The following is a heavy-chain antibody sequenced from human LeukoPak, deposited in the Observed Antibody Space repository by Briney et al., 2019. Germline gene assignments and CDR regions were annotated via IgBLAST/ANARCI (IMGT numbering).Heavy chain of an antibody. CDR3: ARVDYYDSSGIFDY. Sequence: SETLSLTCTVSGGSISSYSYYWAWIRQPPGKGLEWIGSVSYSGSTNYNPSLKSRVTISVDTSKNQFSLKLSSVTAADTAVYYCARVDYYDSSGIFDYWGQGTLVTVSS. CDR1: GGSISSYSYY. D-gene: IGHD3-22*01. J-gene: IGHJ4*02. CDR2: VSYSGST. V-gene: IGHV4-39*07.